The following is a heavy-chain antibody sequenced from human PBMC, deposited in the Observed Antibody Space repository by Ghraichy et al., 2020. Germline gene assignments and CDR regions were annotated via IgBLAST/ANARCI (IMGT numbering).Heavy chain of an antibody. Sequence: GGSLRLSCAASGFTFSSYWMSWVRQAPGKGLEWVANIKQDGSEKYYVDSVKGRFTISRDNAKNSLYLQMNSLRAEDTAVYYCAGGPTVTTWGYYYYGMDVWGQGTTVTVSS. CDR3: AGGPTVTTWGYYYYGMDV. D-gene: IGHD4-17*01. CDR1: GFTFSSYW. J-gene: IGHJ6*02. CDR2: IKQDGSEK. V-gene: IGHV3-7*01.